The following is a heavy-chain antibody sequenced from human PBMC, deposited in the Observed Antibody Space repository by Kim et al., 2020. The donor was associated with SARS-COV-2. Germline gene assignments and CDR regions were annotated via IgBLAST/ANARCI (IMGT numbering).Heavy chain of an antibody. D-gene: IGHD3-10*01. V-gene: IGHV3-53*01. Sequence: FTISRDNSKNTLYLQMNSLRAEDTAVYYCARGRGQLLWFGELKEYDAFDIWGQGTMVTVSS. CDR3: ARGRGQLLWFGELKEYDAFDI. J-gene: IGHJ3*02.